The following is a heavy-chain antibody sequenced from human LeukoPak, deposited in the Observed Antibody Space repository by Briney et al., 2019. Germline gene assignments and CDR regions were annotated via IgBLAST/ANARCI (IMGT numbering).Heavy chain of an antibody. CDR2: IDSSSSFI. D-gene: IGHD6-13*01. Sequence: PSETLSLTCTVSGGSLNNYYWGWVRQAPGKGLEWVSSIDSSSSFIYYADSVKGRFTISRDNAKNSLYLQMNSLRAEDTAVYYCAKKGSRIAAAGPYFDYWGQGTLVTVSS. CDR1: GGSLNNYY. J-gene: IGHJ4*02. CDR3: AKKGSRIAAAGPYFDY. V-gene: IGHV3-21*01.